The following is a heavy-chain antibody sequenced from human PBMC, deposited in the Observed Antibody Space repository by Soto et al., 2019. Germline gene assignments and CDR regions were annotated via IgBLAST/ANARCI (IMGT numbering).Heavy chain of an antibody. CDR1: GFTFSSYT. CDR2: ISSNGNYI. Sequence: PGGSLRLSCAASGFTFSSYTMNWVRQSPGKGLEWVSSISSNGNYIYYADSLKGRFTISRDNAKNSLFLQMNSLRADDTAVYYCSRDLGMTTVVTPLGYWGQGTLVTVSS. CDR3: SRDLGMTTVVTPLGY. V-gene: IGHV3-21*01. D-gene: IGHD4-17*01. J-gene: IGHJ4*02.